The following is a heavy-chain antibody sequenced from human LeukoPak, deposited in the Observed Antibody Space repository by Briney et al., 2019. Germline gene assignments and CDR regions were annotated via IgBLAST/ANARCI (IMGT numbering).Heavy chain of an antibody. CDR2: ISSNSSYI. CDR3: ARDRHTYYGSGSYYNPFDY. CDR1: GFTFSSYS. Sequence: GGSLRLSCAASGFTFSSYSMNWVRQAPGKGLEWVSSISSNSSYIYYADSVKGRFTISRDNAKNSLYLQMNSLRAEDTAVYYCARDRHTYYGSGSYYNPFDYWGQGTLVTVSS. J-gene: IGHJ4*02. D-gene: IGHD3-10*01. V-gene: IGHV3-21*01.